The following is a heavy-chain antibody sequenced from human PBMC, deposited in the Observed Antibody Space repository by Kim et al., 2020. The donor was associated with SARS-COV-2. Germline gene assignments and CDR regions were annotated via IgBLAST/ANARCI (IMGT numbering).Heavy chain of an antibody. V-gene: IGHV4-31*02. Sequence: YNPSLKSRVTIAVDTSNNQYSLKLSSVTAADTAVYYCARAVVGYYYALDVWGQGTTVTVSS. J-gene: IGHJ6*02. CDR3: ARAVVGYYYALDV. D-gene: IGHD1-26*01.